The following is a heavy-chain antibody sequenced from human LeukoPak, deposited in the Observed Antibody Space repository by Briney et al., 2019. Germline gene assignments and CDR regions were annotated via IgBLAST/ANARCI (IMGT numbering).Heavy chain of an antibody. Sequence: SVKVSCKASGGTFSSYAISWVRQAPGQGLEWIGGIIPVFQTPNYAQNFRGRVTITTDESTRTAYMELSSLRSENTAIYYCARYSTLSRVITATTTYHCFYYIDVWGKGTTVTISS. D-gene: IGHD3-22*01. CDR2: IIPVFQTP. J-gene: IGHJ6*03. CDR1: GGTFSSYA. V-gene: IGHV1-69*05. CDR3: ARYSTLSRVITATTTYHCFYYIDV.